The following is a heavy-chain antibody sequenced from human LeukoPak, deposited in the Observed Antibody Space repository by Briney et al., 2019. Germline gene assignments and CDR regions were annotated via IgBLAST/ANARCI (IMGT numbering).Heavy chain of an antibody. CDR2: ISSSGSTI. D-gene: IGHD1-7*01. Sequence: GGSLRLSCAASGFTFSSYSMNWVRQAPGKGLEWVSYISSSGSTIYYADSVKGRFTISRDNAKNSLYLQMNSLRAEDTAVYYCARDRDNWNYCYFDYWGQGTLVTVSS. CDR1: GFTFSSYS. J-gene: IGHJ4*02. V-gene: IGHV3-48*04. CDR3: ARDRDNWNYCYFDY.